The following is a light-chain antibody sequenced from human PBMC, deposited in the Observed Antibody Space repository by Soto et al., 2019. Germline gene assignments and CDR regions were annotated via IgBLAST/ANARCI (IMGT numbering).Light chain of an antibody. CDR3: QQRSNWHPGLT. V-gene: IGKV3D-11*01. CDR1: QGVSSY. J-gene: IGKJ4*01. Sequence: EIVLTQSPATLSLSPGERATLSCRASQGVSSYLAWYQQKPGQAPRLLIYDASNRATGIPARFSGSGPGTDFTLTISSLEPEDFAVYYCQQRSNWHPGLTFXGGTKVDIK. CDR2: DAS.